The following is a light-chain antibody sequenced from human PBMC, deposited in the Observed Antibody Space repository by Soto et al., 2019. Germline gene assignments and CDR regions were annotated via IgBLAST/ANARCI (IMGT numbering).Light chain of an antibody. CDR3: QQCGSSPPT. V-gene: IGKV3-20*01. J-gene: IGKJ1*01. Sequence: EIVLTQSPGTLSLSPGESTTLSCRASQSVSSSYLVWYQQKTGQAPRLLMYSASSRAPGIPDRFSGRGSGTDFTLTISRLEPEDFAVYYCQQCGSSPPTFGQGTKVDIK. CDR1: QSVSSSY. CDR2: SAS.